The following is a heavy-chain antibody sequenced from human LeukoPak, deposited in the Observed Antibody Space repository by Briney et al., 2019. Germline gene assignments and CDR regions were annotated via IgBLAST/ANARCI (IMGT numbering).Heavy chain of an antibody. CDR3: AKMAGTVVVVAAHSSFDP. D-gene: IGHD2-15*01. V-gene: IGHV3-23*01. Sequence: GGSLRLSCAASGFTFSSYAMSWVRQAPGKGLEWVSAISGSGGSTYYADSVKGWFTISRDNSKNTLYLQMNSLRAEDTAVYYCAKMAGTVVVVAAHSSFDPWGQGTLVTVSS. CDR1: GFTFSSYA. CDR2: ISGSGGST. J-gene: IGHJ5*02.